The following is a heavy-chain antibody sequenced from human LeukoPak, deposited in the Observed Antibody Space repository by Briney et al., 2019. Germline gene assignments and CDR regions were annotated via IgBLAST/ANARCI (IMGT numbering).Heavy chain of an antibody. Sequence: GGSLRLSCAASGFTFDDYGMSWVRQAPGKGLEWVSGINWNGGSTGYADPVKGRFTISRDNARNSLYLQMNSLRAEDTALYYCARDRGDCSSTSCYPLADYWGQGTLVTVSS. J-gene: IGHJ4*02. D-gene: IGHD2-2*03. CDR1: GFTFDDYG. CDR3: ARDRGDCSSTSCYPLADY. V-gene: IGHV3-20*04. CDR2: INWNGGST.